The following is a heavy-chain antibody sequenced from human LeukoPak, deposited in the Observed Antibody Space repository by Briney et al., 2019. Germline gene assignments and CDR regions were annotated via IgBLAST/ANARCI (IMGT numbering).Heavy chain of an antibody. D-gene: IGHD2-15*01. Sequence: GGPLTLLCTVSGFTFSNCRMRGLRQARGKGLEWVGRIKSKTDGGTTDYAAPVKGRFTISRDDSKNTLYLQMNSLKTEDTAVYYCTTVSSVDYWGQGTLVTVSS. J-gene: IGHJ4*02. V-gene: IGHV3-15*01. CDR3: TTVSSVDY. CDR2: IKSKTDGGTT. CDR1: GFTFSNCR.